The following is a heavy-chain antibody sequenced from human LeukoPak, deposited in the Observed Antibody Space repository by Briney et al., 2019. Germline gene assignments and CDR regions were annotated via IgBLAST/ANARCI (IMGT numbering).Heavy chain of an antibody. CDR1: GFTFSSYA. V-gene: IGHV3-23*01. J-gene: IGHJ4*02. Sequence: GGSLRLSCAASGFTFSSYAMSWVRQAPGKGLEWVSAISVSGGSTYYADSVKGRFTISRDNSKNTLYLQMNSLRAEDTAVYYCAKAGLRYFDRRYYFDYWGQGTLVTVSS. D-gene: IGHD3-9*01. CDR3: AKAGLRYFDRRYYFDY. CDR2: ISVSGGST.